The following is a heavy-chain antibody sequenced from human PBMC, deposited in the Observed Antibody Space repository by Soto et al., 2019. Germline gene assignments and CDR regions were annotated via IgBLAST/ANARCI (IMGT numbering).Heavy chain of an antibody. D-gene: IGHD6-13*01. Sequence: SETLSLTCTVSGGSISSGGYYWSWIRQHPGKGRECIGYIYYSGSTYYNPSLKSRVTISVDTSKNQFTLKLSSVTAADTAVYYCARDQQQLVRRWFDPWGQGTLVTVSS. CDR2: IYYSGST. CDR3: ARDQQQLVRRWFDP. CDR1: GGSISSGGYY. J-gene: IGHJ5*02. V-gene: IGHV4-31*03.